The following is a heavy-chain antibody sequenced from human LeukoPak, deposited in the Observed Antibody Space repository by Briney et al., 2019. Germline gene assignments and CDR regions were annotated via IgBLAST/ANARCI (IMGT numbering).Heavy chain of an antibody. J-gene: IGHJ6*03. CDR1: GGSISSYY. V-gene: IGHV4-59*01. Sequence: PSETLSLTCTVSGGSISSYYWSWIRQPPGKGLEWIGYIYYSGSTNYNPSLKSRVTISVDTSKNQFSLKLSSATAADTAVYYCARGGIAARPFYYYYYMDVRGKGTTVTVSS. CDR2: IYYSGST. D-gene: IGHD6-6*01. CDR3: ARGGIAARPFYYYYYMDV.